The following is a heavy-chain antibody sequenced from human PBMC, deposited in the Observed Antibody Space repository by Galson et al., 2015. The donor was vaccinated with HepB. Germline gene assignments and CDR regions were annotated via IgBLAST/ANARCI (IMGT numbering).Heavy chain of an antibody. J-gene: IGHJ5*02. V-gene: IGHV3-30*18. Sequence: SLRLSCAASGFTFSNYGMHWVRQAPGKGLEWVAVISHDGNNKYYADSVKGRFAISRDDSKNTLFLQMNSLRDEDTAVYYCAKPNLAYNDFWSGSNNWFTPGAREPWSPSPQ. CDR1: GFTFSNYG. CDR2: ISHDGNNK. D-gene: IGHD3-3*01. CDR3: AKPNLAYNDFWSGSNNWFTP.